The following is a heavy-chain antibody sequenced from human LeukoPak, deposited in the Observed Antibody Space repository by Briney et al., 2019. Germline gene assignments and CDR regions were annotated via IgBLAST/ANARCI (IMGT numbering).Heavy chain of an antibody. CDR1: GYTFTGYY. D-gene: IGHD3-10*01. CDR3: AREYYGSGSLME. CDR2: INPSGGST. J-gene: IGHJ4*02. V-gene: IGHV1-46*01. Sequence: ASVKVSCKASGYTFTGYYMHWVRQAPGQGLEWMGIINPSGGSTSYAQKFQGRVTMTRDTSTSTVYMELSSLRSENTAVYYCAREYYGSGSLMEWGQGTLVTVSS.